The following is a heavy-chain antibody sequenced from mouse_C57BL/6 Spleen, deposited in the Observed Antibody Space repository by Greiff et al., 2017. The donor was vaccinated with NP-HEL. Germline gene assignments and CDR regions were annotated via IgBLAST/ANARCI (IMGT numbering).Heavy chain of an antibody. J-gene: IGHJ3*01. CDR2: IYPGDGDT. Sequence: VQLQQSGPELVKPGASVKISCKASGYAFSSSWMNWVKQRPGKGLEWIGRIYPGDGDTNYNGKFKGKATLTADKSSSTAYMQLSSLTSEDSAVYCCARGRNYYGSSYLAWFAYWGQGTLVTVSA. V-gene: IGHV1-82*01. CDR1: GYAFSSSW. D-gene: IGHD1-1*01. CDR3: ARGRNYYGSSYLAWFAY.